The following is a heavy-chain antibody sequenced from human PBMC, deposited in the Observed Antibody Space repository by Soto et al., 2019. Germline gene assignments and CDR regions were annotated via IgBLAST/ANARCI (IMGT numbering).Heavy chain of an antibody. CDR3: ARDLGLWFGELSYYFDY. Sequence: EVQLVESGGGLVKPGGSLRLSCAASGFSFSTYTMNWVRQAPGRGLEWVSSITRTSTYIYYADSVKGRFTISRDNAKNSLYLTMNSLRAEDTAVYYCARDLGLWFGELSYYFDYWGQGTLVSVPS. D-gene: IGHD3-10*01. J-gene: IGHJ4*01. CDR2: ITRTSTYI. CDR1: GFSFSTYT. V-gene: IGHV3-21*01.